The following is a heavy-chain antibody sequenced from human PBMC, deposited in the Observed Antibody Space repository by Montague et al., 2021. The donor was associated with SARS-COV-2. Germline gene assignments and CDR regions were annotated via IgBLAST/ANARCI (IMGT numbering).Heavy chain of an antibody. CDR1: GGSISSYY. V-gene: IGHV4-59*01. CDR2: ISNSGST. CDR3: ANFRRTPLLFGTLYYGMDV. Sequence: SETLSLTCTVSGGSISSYYWCWIRQPPGRGLQRIGYISNSGSTNYNPSLTSRVTISVDTSKNHITLRLSSVTAADTDVYYCANFRRTPLLFGTLYYGMDVGGKGTSFTFSS. J-gene: IGHJ6*04. D-gene: IGHD2-21*02.